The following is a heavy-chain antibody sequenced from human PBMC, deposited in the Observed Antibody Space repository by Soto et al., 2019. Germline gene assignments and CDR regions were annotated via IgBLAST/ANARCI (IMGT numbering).Heavy chain of an antibody. CDR2: ISGSGGST. CDR1: GFTFSSYA. J-gene: IGHJ4*02. D-gene: IGHD6-13*01. V-gene: IGHV3-23*01. Sequence: GGSLRLSCAASGFTFSSYAMSWVRQAPGKGLEWVSAISGSGGSTYYADSVKGRFTISRDNSKNTLYLQMNSLRAEDTAVYYCAKWSHPGVISSSCIDYWGQGTLVTVSS. CDR3: AKWSHPGVISSSCIDY.